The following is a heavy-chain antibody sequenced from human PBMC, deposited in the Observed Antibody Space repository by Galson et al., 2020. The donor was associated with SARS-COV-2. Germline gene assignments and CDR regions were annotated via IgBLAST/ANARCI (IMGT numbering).Heavy chain of an antibody. CDR3: ARDEGIRGYNYGRLYYGMDV. D-gene: IGHD5-18*01. CDR2: ISTSSSYT. CDR1: GFPFSTYS. J-gene: IGHJ6*02. Sequence: GESLKISCAASGFPFSTYSMNWVRLAPGKRLEWVSSISTSSSYTYYVDSVKGRFSISRDNPRNSLYLQMNSLRAEDTAVYYCARDEGIRGYNYGRLYYGMDVWGQGTTVTVSS. V-gene: IGHV3-21*01.